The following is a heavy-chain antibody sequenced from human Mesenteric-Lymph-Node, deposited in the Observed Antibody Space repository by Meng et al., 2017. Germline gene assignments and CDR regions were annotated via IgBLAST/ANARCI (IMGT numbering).Heavy chain of an antibody. CDR2: FTTAGIT. CDR3: AKLVSN. CDR1: GFTVRSNS. J-gene: IGHJ4*02. Sequence: EVQLVDSGGGLVQPGGSLILSCAASGFTVRSNSMGWVRESPGKGLEGVSVFTTAGITSYAGSVKSRFSISRDTSKNAVYLQMNSLRGEDTAIYYCAKLVSNWGQGTLVTVSS. D-gene: IGHD6-13*01. V-gene: IGHV3-23*04.